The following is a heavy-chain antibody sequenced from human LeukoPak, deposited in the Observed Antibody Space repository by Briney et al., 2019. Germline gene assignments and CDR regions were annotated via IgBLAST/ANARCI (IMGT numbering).Heavy chain of an antibody. D-gene: IGHD3-16*01. V-gene: IGHV3-33*01. J-gene: IGHJ4*02. CDR2: IGHDGSYQ. CDR3: VRDLGVGSYGDY. Sequence: GGSLRLSCAASGFTFSSFGMHWVRQAPGKGLERMAVIGHDGSYQQFADSVKGRFTISRDNSKNTLYLQMNNLRGEDTAGYYCVRDLGVGSYGDYWGQGTLVTVSS. CDR1: GFTFSSFG.